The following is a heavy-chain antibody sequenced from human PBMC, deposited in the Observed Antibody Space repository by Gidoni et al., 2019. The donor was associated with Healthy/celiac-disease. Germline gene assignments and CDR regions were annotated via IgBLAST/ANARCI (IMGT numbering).Heavy chain of an antibody. CDR2: IKEDGSEK. D-gene: IGHD3-9*01. V-gene: IGHV3-7*01. J-gene: IGHJ4*02. CDR1: GFTFSSSW. CDR3: ARGLTHGVH. Sequence: VQLVESGGGLVPPGGSLSLSCVASGFTFSSSWLSWVRQARGKGLEWVANIKEDGSEKYYVDSVKGRFTVSRDNGKSSLYLKMNSLTADDTAVYFYARGLTHGVHWGQGTLVTVSS.